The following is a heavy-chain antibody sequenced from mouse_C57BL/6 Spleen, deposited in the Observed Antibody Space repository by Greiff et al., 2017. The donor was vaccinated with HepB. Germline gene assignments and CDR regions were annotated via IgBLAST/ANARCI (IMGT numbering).Heavy chain of an antibody. V-gene: IGHV3-6*01. CDR3: ARGYYGSSIFFDY. CDR2: ISYDGSN. Sequence: ESGPGLVKPSQSLSLTCSVTGYSITSGYYWNWIRQFPGNKLEWMGYISYDGSNNYNPSLKNRISITRDTSKNQFFLKLNSVTTEDTATYYCARGYYGSSIFFDYWGQGTTLTVSS. CDR1: GYSITSGYY. J-gene: IGHJ2*01. D-gene: IGHD1-1*01.